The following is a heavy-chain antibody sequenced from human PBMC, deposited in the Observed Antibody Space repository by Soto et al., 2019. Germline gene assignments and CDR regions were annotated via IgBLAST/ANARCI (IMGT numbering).Heavy chain of an antibody. CDR2: ISYDGSNK. Sequence: QVQLVESGGGVVQPGRSLRLSCAASGFTFSSYAMHWVRQAPGKGLEWVAVISYDGSNKYYVDSVKGRFTISRDNSKNTLYLQMNSLRAEDTAVYYCARDSLSTVTTGGYVDYWGQGTLVTVSS. CDR3: ARDSLSTVTTGGYVDY. V-gene: IGHV3-30-3*01. CDR1: GFTFSSYA. D-gene: IGHD4-17*01. J-gene: IGHJ4*02.